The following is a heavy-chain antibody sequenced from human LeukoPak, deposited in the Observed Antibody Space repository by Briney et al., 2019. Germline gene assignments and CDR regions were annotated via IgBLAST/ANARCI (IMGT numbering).Heavy chain of an antibody. Sequence: GGSLRLSCAASGFTFSSYSMNWVRQAPGKGLEWVSSISSSSSYIYYADSVKGRFTISRDNAKNSLYLQMNSLRAEDTVVYYCARDSGDSGDFSGGLDYWGQGTLVTVSS. J-gene: IGHJ4*02. V-gene: IGHV3-21*01. CDR3: ARDSGDSGDFSGGLDY. CDR2: ISSSSSYI. CDR1: GFTFSSYS. D-gene: IGHD3-3*01.